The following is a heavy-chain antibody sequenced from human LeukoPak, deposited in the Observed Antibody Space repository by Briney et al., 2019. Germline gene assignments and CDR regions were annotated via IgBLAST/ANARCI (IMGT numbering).Heavy chain of an antibody. D-gene: IGHD1-26*01. V-gene: IGHV4-59*01. J-gene: IGHJ5*02. CDR3: ARSVGATTRNWFDP. Sequence: SETLPLTCTVSGGSISSYYWSWIRQPPGKGLEWIGYIYYSGSTNYNPSLKSRVTISVDTSKNQFSLKLSSVTAADTAVYYCARSVGATTRNWFDPWGQGTLVTVSS. CDR2: IYYSGST. CDR1: GGSISSYY.